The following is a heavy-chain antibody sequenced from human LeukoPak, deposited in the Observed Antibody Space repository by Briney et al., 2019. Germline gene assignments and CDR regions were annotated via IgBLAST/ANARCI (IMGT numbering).Heavy chain of an antibody. CDR1: GFTFSSYA. J-gene: IGHJ4*02. V-gene: IGHV3-30-3*01. D-gene: IGHD3-16*01. CDR2: ISYDGSNK. CDR3: ARGGSHYFDY. Sequence: PGGSLRLSCAASGFTFSSYAMHWVRQAPGKGLEWVAVISYDGSNKYHADSVKGRFTISRDNSKNTLYLQMNSLRAEDTAVYYCARGGSHYFDYWGQGTLVTVSS.